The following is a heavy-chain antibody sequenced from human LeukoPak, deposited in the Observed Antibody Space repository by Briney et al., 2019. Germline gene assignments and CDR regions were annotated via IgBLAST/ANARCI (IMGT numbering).Heavy chain of an antibody. CDR3: ARDHDIVLILGPFDP. V-gene: IGHV1-58*02. CDR2: IAVGSGNT. D-gene: IGHD2-8*01. J-gene: IGHJ5*02. CDR1: GFTFTSSS. Sequence: SVKVSCKASGFTFTSSSMQWVRQARGQRLEWIGWIAVGSGNTNYAQKFQGRVTITADKSTSTAYMELSSLRSEDTAVYYCARDHDIVLILGPFDPWGQGTLVTVSS.